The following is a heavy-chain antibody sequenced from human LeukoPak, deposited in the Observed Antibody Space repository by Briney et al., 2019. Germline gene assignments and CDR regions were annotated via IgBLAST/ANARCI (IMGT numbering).Heavy chain of an antibody. J-gene: IGHJ4*02. D-gene: IGHD2-2*01. Sequence: ASVKVSCKASGYTFTSYGISWVRQAPGQGLEWMGGIIPIFGTANYAQKFQGRVTITTDESTSTAYMELSSLRSEDTAVYYCAREGPAAIDYWGQGTLVTVSS. V-gene: IGHV1-69*05. CDR3: AREGPAAIDY. CDR2: IIPIFGTA. CDR1: GYTFTSYG.